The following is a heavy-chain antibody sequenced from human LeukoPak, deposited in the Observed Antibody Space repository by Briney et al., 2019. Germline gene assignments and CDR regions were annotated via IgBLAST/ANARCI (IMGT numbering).Heavy chain of an antibody. CDR1: GFTFSSYE. CDR2: ISSSGSTI. J-gene: IGHJ4*02. V-gene: IGHV3-48*03. D-gene: IGHD4-17*01. Sequence: GGSLRLSCAASGFTFSSYEMNWVRQAPGKGLEWVSYISSSGSTIYYADSVKGRFTISRDNAKNSLYLQMNSLRAEDTAVYCCARPTTVTTGYFDYWGQGTLVTVSS. CDR3: ARPTTVTTGYFDY.